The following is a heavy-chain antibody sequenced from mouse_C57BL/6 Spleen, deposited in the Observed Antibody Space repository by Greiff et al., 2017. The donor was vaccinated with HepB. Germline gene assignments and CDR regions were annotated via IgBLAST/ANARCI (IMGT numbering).Heavy chain of an antibody. CDR1: GFTFSDYY. CDR2: INYDGSST. Sequence: EVKLMESEGGLVQPGSSMKLSCTASGFTFSDYYMAWVRQVPEKGLEWVANINYDGSSTYYLDSLKSRFIISRDNAKNILYLQMSSLKSEDTATYYCARATVVALHWYFDVWGTGTTVTVSS. V-gene: IGHV5-16*01. J-gene: IGHJ1*03. D-gene: IGHD1-1*01. CDR3: ARATVVALHWYFDV.